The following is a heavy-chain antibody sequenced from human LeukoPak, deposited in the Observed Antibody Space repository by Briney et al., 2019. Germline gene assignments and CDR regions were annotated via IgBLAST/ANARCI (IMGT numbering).Heavy chain of an antibody. V-gene: IGHV3-15*01. D-gene: IGHD4-11*01. CDR2: IKRKSDGGAT. Sequence: GGSLRLSCAASGFTFSNAWMSWVRQAPGKGLEWVGRIKRKSDGGATDYAAPGKGRFTISRDDSKNTLYLQMNSLKTEDTALYCCTKEDYGNYVSPHWGQGTLVTVSS. J-gene: IGHJ4*02. CDR3: TKEDYGNYVSPH. CDR1: GFTFSNAW.